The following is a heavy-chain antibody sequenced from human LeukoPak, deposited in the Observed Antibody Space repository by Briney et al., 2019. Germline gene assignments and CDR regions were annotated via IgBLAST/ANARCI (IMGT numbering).Heavy chain of an antibody. Sequence: GGSLRLSCAASGFTFSGYDMHWVRQPTGKSLEWVSAIGIAGDTYYPGSVKGRFTMSRENAKNSLYLQMSSLRAGDTAVYYCARGYVHAFDLWGQGIMVTVSS. V-gene: IGHV3-13*04. CDR2: IGIAGDT. J-gene: IGHJ3*01. D-gene: IGHD3-16*01. CDR1: GFTFSGYD. CDR3: ARGYVHAFDL.